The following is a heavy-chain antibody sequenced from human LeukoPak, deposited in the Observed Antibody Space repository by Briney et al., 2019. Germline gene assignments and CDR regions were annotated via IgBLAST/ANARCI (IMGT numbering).Heavy chain of an antibody. J-gene: IGHJ4*02. V-gene: IGHV3-21*01. Sequence: PGGSLRLSSSAFEFTFSSYNMNWVRQAPGKGLEWVSSISSSGTYIYYADSVKGRFTISRDNARNSLYLQMNSLRAEDTAVYYCARDLDYGGNPWDYWGQGTLVTVSS. CDR1: EFTFSSYN. CDR3: ARDLDYGGNPWDY. D-gene: IGHD4-23*01. CDR2: ISSSGTYI.